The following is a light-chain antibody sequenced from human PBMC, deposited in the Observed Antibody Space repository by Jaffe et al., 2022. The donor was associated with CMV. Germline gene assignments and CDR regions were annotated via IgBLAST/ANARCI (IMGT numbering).Light chain of an antibody. CDR1: QSISSY. CDR3: QQSYSAPLT. V-gene: IGKV1-39*01. CDR2: AVA. J-gene: IGKJ4*01. Sequence: DIQMTQSPSSLSAFVGDRVTITCRASQSISSYLNWYQQKPGKAPKLVISAVATLHSGVTSRFSGSGSGTDFTLTISNLQPEDFATFYCQQSYSAPLTFGGGTKVEIK.